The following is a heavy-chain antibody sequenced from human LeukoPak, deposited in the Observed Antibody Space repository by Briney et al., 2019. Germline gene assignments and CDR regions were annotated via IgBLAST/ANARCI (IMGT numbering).Heavy chain of an antibody. V-gene: IGHV3-30*18. J-gene: IGHJ4*02. CDR3: AKGPDSSGNYHTTRILHY. CDR1: GFTFSSYD. Sequence: GGSLRLSCAASGFTFSSYDMHWVRQAPGKGLEWVAVISYDGSNKYYADSVKGRFTISRDNSKNTLYLQMNSLRAEDTAVYYCAKGPDSSGNYHTTRILHYWGQGTLVTVSS. D-gene: IGHD3-22*01. CDR2: ISYDGSNK.